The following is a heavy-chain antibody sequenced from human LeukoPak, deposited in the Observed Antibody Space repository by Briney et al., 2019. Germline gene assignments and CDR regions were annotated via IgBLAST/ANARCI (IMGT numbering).Heavy chain of an antibody. CDR1: GFTFSSYA. CDR3: TKDMTTAPNDAFDI. Sequence: GGSLRLSCAASGFTFSSYAMSWVRQAPGKGLEWVSGISWNSGKTAYADSVKGRFTISRDNAKDSLYLQMNSLRAEDTALYYCTKDMTTAPNDAFDIWGQGTMVTVSS. D-gene: IGHD4-17*01. J-gene: IGHJ3*02. CDR2: ISWNSGKT. V-gene: IGHV3-9*01.